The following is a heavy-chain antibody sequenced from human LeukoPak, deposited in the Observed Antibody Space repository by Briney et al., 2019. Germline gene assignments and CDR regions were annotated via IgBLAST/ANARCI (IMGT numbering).Heavy chain of an antibody. V-gene: IGHV3-23*01. CDR1: GFTFSSYG. CDR2: ISGSGGST. Sequence: PGGTLRLSCAASGFTFSSYGMSWVRQAPGKGLEWVSAISGSGGSTYYADSVKGRFTISRDNSKNTLYLQMNSLRAEDTAVYYCAKDPMVRGVMGYMDVWGKGTTVTISS. D-gene: IGHD3-10*01. J-gene: IGHJ6*03. CDR3: AKDPMVRGVMGYMDV.